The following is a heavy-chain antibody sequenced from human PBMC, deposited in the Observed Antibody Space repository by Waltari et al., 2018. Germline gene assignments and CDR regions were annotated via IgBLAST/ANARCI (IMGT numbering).Heavy chain of an antibody. Sequence: EVQLVESGGGLIQPGGSLRLSCAASGFTVSSNYMSWVRQAPGKGLEWVSVIYSGGSTYYADSVKGRFTISRDNSKNTLYLQMNSLRAEDTAVYYCARDIVVVPDYYYYGMDVWGQGTTVTVSS. J-gene: IGHJ6*02. CDR3: ARDIVVVPDYYYYGMDV. D-gene: IGHD2-2*01. V-gene: IGHV3-53*01. CDR1: GFTVSSNY. CDR2: IYSGGST.